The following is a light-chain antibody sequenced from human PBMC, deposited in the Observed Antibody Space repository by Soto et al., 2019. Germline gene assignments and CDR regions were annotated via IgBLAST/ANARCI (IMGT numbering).Light chain of an antibody. CDR1: QSVSSSY. J-gene: IGKJ1*01. CDR3: QQYDSSPRT. CDR2: GAF. V-gene: IGKV3-20*01. Sequence: PGESATLSCRASQSVSSSYLAWYQQKPGQPPRLLIYGAFSRATGLPDRFSGSGSGTDFTLTISRLEPEDFAVYYCQQYDSSPRTFGQGTKVAIK.